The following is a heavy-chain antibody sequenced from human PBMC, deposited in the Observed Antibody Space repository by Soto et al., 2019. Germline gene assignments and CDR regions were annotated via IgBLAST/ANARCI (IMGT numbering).Heavy chain of an antibody. CDR2: IYWDDDK. V-gene: IGHV2-5*02. Sequence: QITLKESGPTLVKPTQTLTLSCTFSGFSLSTAGVAVGWIRQPPGKAPEWLALIYWDDDKRHTPSLRSRLTITKDASKNQVVLTMANMDPVDTATYYCAHRRGLLATGQGWYFDLWGRGTLVTVSS. D-gene: IGHD5-12*01. CDR1: GFSLSTAGVA. CDR3: AHRRGLLATGQGWYFDL. J-gene: IGHJ2*01.